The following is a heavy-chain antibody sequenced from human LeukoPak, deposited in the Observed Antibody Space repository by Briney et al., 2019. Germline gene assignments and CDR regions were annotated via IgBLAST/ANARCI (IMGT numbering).Heavy chain of an antibody. D-gene: IGHD3-22*01. V-gene: IGHV1-69*05. Sequence: GSSVKVSCKASGGTFSSYAISWVRQAPGQGLEWMGGIIPIFGTANYAQKFQGGVTITTDESTSTAYMELSSLRSEDTAVYYCARIVDPYYYMDVWGKGTTVTVSS. J-gene: IGHJ6*03. CDR3: ARIVDPYYYMDV. CDR2: IIPIFGTA. CDR1: GGTFSSYA.